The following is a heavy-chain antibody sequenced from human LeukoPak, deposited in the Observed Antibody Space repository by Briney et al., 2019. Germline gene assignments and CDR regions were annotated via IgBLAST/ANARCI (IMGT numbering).Heavy chain of an antibody. V-gene: IGHV3-30*14. CDR1: GFTFSIYA. Sequence: GRSLRLSCAASGFTFSIYAMHWVRQAPGKGLEWVAVISYDGSNKYYADSVKGRFTISRDNSKNTLYLQMNSLRAEDTAVYYCARWAPGATHFDFWGQGTLVTVSS. D-gene: IGHD1-26*01. J-gene: IGHJ4*02. CDR3: ARWAPGATHFDF. CDR2: ISYDGSNK.